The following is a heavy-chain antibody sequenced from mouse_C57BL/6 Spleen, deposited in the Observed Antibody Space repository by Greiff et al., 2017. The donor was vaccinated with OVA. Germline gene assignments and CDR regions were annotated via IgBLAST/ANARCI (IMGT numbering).Heavy chain of an antibody. V-gene: IGHV1-55*01. CDR2: IYPGSGST. J-gene: IGHJ1*03. Sequence: QVQLQQPGAELVKPGASVKMSCKASGYTFTSYWITWVKQRPGQGLEWIGDIYPGSGSTNYNEKFKSKATLTVDTSSSTAYMQLSSLTSEDSAVYYCAKEAFTTVVAHWYFDVWGTGTTVTVSS. CDR1: GYTFTSYW. D-gene: IGHD1-1*01. CDR3: AKEAFTTVVAHWYFDV.